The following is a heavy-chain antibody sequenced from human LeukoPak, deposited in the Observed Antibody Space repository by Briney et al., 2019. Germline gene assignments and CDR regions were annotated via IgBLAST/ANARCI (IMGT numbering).Heavy chain of an antibody. CDR3: ARDDPKGVTIFDY. Sequence: SETLSLTCTVSGGSISTSSDYWGWIRQPPGKGLEWIGSIYYSGSTYYNPSLKSRVTISVDTSRNQFSLKLGSVTAADTAVYYCARDDPKGVTIFDYWGQGTLVTVSS. CDR1: GGSISTSSDY. D-gene: IGHD2-21*02. CDR2: IYYSGST. V-gene: IGHV4-39*07. J-gene: IGHJ4*02.